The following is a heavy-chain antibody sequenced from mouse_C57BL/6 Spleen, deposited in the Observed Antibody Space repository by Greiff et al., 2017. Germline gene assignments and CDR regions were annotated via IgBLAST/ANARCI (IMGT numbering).Heavy chain of an antibody. J-gene: IGHJ2*01. CDR1: GYTFTDYE. CDR3: TRGGRGSSLYFDC. Sequence: VQLQQSGAELVRPGASVTLSCKASGYTFTDYEMHWVKQTPVHGLEWIGAIDPETGGTAYNQKFKGKAILTADKSSSTAYMELRSLTSEDSAVYYCTRGGRGSSLYFDCWGQGTTLTVSS. D-gene: IGHD1-1*01. V-gene: IGHV1-15*01. CDR2: IDPETGGT.